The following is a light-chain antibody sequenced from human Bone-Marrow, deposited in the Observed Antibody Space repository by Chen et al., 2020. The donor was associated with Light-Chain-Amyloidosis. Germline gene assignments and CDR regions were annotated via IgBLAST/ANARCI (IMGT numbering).Light chain of an antibody. CDR1: QNVNNY. V-gene: IGKV3-20*01. Sequence: EIALTQPPATLSLSPGERATLSCTASQNVNNYLAWYQQKPGQAPRLLIYGASNRATGIPDRFRGGGSGTDFTLTISRLEPEDFAMYYCQQYSSSGTFGRGTEVEI. J-gene: IGKJ1*01. CDR3: QQYSSSGT. CDR2: GAS.